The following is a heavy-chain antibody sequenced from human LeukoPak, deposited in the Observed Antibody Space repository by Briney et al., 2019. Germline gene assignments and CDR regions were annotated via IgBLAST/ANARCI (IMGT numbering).Heavy chain of an antibody. CDR1: GYTFTGYY. J-gene: IGHJ4*02. CDR3: ARDLYCGGDCYSGGGFDY. CDR2: INPNSDGT. D-gene: IGHD2-21*01. Sequence: ASVKVSCKASGYTFTGYYMHWVRQAPGQGLEWMGWINPNSDGTNYAQKFQGRVTMTRDTSISTAYMELSRLRSDDTAVYYCARDLYCGGDCYSGGGFDYWGQGTLVTVSS. V-gene: IGHV1-2*02.